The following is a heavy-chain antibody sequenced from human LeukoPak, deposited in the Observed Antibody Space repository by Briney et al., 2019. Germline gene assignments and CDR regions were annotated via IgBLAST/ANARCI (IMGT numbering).Heavy chain of an antibody. CDR1: GYSFTSYW. D-gene: IGHD6-19*01. CDR2: IYPGDSDT. J-gene: IGHJ3*02. CDR3: ATRYSSGWQHDAFDI. V-gene: IGHV5-51*01. Sequence: GVSLQISCQGSGYSFTSYWIGWVRPMPGKGLEWMGIIYPGDSDTRYSPSFQGQVTISADKSISTAYLQWSSLKASDTAMYYCATRYSSGWQHDAFDIWGQGTMVTVSS.